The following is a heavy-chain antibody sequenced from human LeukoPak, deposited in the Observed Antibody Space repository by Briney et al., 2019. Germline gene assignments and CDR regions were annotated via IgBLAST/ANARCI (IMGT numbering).Heavy chain of an antibody. J-gene: IGHJ4*02. CDR1: GFTFSSYG. V-gene: IGHV3-23*01. CDR3: ASHERVYYYDSSGYLGY. Sequence: GGCLRLSCAAAGFTFSSYGMGWVRQAPGKGLEWVSAISGNGGNTYYAASVKRRFTISRDNTKHTLYLQINSLRAEDTAVYYCASHERVYYYDSSGYLGYWGQGTLVTVSS. CDR2: ISGNGGNT. D-gene: IGHD3-22*01.